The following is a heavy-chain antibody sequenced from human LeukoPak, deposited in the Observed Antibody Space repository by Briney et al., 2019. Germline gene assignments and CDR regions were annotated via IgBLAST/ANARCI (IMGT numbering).Heavy chain of an antibody. D-gene: IGHD3-10*01. CDR1: GYTLTSYG. J-gene: IGHJ4*02. CDR2: ISAYNGNT. CDR3: ARERSGGYFDY. V-gene: IGHV1-18*01. Sequence: ASVKVSCKASGYTLTSYGISWVRQAPGQGLEWMGWISAYNGNTNYAQKLQGRVTMTTDTSTSTAYMELSSLTSEDTAVYYCARERSGGYFDYWGLGTQVTVSS.